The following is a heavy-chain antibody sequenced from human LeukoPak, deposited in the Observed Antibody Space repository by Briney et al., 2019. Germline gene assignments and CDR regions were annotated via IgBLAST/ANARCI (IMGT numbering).Heavy chain of an antibody. Sequence: PGGSLRLSCAASGFTFDDYAMHWVRQAPGKGLEWVSGISWNSGSIGYADSVKGRFTISRDNAKNSLYLQMNSLRAEDTAVYYCAKDSSSSDPFDYWGQGTLVTVSS. CDR2: ISWNSGSI. J-gene: IGHJ4*02. CDR3: AKDSSSSDPFDY. D-gene: IGHD6-6*01. V-gene: IGHV3-9*01. CDR1: GFTFDDYA.